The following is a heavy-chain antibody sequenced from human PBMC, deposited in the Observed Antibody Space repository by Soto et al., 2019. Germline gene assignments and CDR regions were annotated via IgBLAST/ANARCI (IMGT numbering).Heavy chain of an antibody. J-gene: IGHJ3*02. CDR3: VRDRDWAFDT. V-gene: IGHV3-48*02. CDR2: FGIKRKYI. CDR1: GYSLSDYS. D-gene: IGHD3-9*01. Sequence: RRLSCATSGYSLSDYSMNWVRQAPGKGLECISYFGIKRKYIYYSDFVRGRFTISMDDAKNAVYLQLSNVRDDDTAMYYCVRDRDWAFDTWGQETMVTVSS.